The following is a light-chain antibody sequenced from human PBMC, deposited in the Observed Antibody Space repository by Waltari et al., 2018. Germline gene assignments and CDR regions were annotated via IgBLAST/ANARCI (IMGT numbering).Light chain of an antibody. J-gene: IGLJ1*01. CDR3: CSYVGSSYV. V-gene: IGLV2-23*02. CDR2: EVS. Sequence: QSALTQPASVSGSPGQSITIPCTGTSSDVGSYNLVSWYQHHPGKAPKLMIYEVSKRPSGVSNRFSGSKSGNTASLRISGLQAEDEADYYCCSYVGSSYVFGSGTKVTVL. CDR1: SSDVGSYNL.